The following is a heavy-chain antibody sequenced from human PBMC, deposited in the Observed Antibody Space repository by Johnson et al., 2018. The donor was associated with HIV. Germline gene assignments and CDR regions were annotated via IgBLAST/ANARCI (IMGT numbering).Heavy chain of an antibody. CDR2: INWSGDTT. CDR3: ARDREYVLAWGWTLDI. V-gene: IGHV3-20*04. Sequence: VQLMESGGGVVPPGGSLRLSCAASGFSFDEDDMSWVRQSPGKGLEWVSGINWSGDTTGYADSVKGRFIISRDNARNTLYLQMNSLRTEDTAVYYCARDREYVLAWGWTLDIWGQGTMVTVSS. CDR1: GFSFDEDD. J-gene: IGHJ3*02. D-gene: IGHD2/OR15-2a*01.